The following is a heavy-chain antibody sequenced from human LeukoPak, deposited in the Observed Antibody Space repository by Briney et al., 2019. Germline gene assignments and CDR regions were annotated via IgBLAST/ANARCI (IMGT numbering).Heavy chain of an antibody. D-gene: IGHD6-19*01. CDR1: GFTLSSYG. CDR2: IWYVVSNK. V-gene: IGHV3-30*02. Sequence: GGSLRLSCAPSGFTLSSYGMHWVRHAPGRGVGWVAYIWYVVSNKYYADSVKGGYTISRDNSKKTLYLQMNNLRAEDTAVFYCAKDPSRGWYEYFHHWGEGNLVSVSS. CDR3: AKDPSRGWYEYFHH. J-gene: IGHJ1*01.